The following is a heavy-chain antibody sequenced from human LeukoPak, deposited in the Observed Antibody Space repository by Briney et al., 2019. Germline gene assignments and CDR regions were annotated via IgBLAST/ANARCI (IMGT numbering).Heavy chain of an antibody. CDR1: GYTFTGYY. CDR2: INPNSGGT. V-gene: IGHV1-2*02. J-gene: IGHJ4*02. D-gene: IGHD5-24*01. CDR3: AREGTHGYNMGY. Sequence: RASVKVSCKASGYTFTGYYMHWVRQAPGQGLEWMGWINPNSGGTNYAQKFQGRVTMTRDTSISTAYMELSRLRSDDTAVHYYAREGTHGYNMGYWGQGTLVTVSS.